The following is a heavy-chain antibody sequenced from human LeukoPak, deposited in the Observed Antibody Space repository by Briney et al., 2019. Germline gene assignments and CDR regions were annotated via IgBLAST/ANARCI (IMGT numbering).Heavy chain of an antibody. V-gene: IGHV3-9*01. Sequence: PGGSLRLSCAASGFTFDDYAMHWVRQAPGKGLGWVSGISWNSGNIGYADSVKGRFTISRDNAKNSLYLQMNSLRAEDTALYYCAMSHSSSSQCLDYWGQGTLVTVSS. D-gene: IGHD6-6*01. CDR1: GFTFDDYA. CDR3: AMSHSSSSQCLDY. J-gene: IGHJ4*02. CDR2: ISWNSGNI.